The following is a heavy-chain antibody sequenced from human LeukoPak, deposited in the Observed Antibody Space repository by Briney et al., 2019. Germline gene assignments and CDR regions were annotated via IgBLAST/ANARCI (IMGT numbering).Heavy chain of an antibody. V-gene: IGHV3-23*01. CDR1: DFDFSSHA. J-gene: IGHJ4*02. Sequence: GGSLRLSCAASDFDFSSHAMTWVRQAPGKGLEWVSAVGISGTKTYYGDSVKGRFLISRDNSKNTLYLQMNSLRVEDTAVYFCANEIRPNDYWGQGTLVTVSS. CDR3: ANEIRPNDY. D-gene: IGHD4-17*01. CDR2: VGISGTKT.